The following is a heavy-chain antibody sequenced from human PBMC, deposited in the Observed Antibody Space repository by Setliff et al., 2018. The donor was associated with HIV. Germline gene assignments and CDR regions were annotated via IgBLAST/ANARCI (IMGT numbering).Heavy chain of an antibody. V-gene: IGHV1-18*01. J-gene: IGHJ4*03. CDR3: ARAPSGAAGLVRGGFYF. CDR2: ISAYDSNT. D-gene: IGHD6-25*01. CDR1: GYTFTSYG. Sequence: GASVKVSCKASGYTFTSYGISWVRQAPGQGLECMGWISAYDSNTNYEHRLQGRVTMTTDTSTSTAYMELRGLISDDTAVYYCARAPSGAAGLVRGGFYFWGQGTLVTVSS.